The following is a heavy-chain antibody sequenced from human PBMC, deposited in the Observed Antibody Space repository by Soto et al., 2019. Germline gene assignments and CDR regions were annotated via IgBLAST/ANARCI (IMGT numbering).Heavy chain of an antibody. CDR2: INHSGST. D-gene: IGHD3-16*01. CDR1: GGTFCGYY. J-gene: IGHJ6*03. V-gene: IGHV4-34*01. CDR3: ARVEGGGYMDV. Sequence: SETLSLTCAVYGGTFCGYYWSWIRQPPGKGLEWIGEINHSGSTNYNPSLKSRVTISVDTSKNQFSLKLSSVTAADTAVYYCARVEGGGYMDVWGKGTTVTVSS.